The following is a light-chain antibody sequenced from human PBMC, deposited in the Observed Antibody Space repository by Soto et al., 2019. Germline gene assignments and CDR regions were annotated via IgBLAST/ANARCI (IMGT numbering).Light chain of an antibody. Sequence: QSVLTQPPSVSGAPGHRVTISCTGSTSNIGAGHDVHWYQQLPGTAPQLLIYGNTNRPSGVPDRYSGSQSGTSASLAITGLQAEDESDYYCQSYDSRLSGWVFGGGTKLTVL. CDR3: QSYDSRLSGWV. CDR1: TSNIGAGHD. CDR2: GNT. V-gene: IGLV1-40*01. J-gene: IGLJ3*02.